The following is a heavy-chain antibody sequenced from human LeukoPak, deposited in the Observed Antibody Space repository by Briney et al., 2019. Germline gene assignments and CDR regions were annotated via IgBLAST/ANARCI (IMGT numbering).Heavy chain of an antibody. V-gene: IGHV1-69*06. CDR1: GGTFSSYA. CDR3: ARDFESSGWYDP. J-gene: IGHJ5*02. D-gene: IGHD6-19*01. CDR2: IIPIFGTA. Sequence: ASVKVSRKASGGTFSSYAISWVRQAPGQGLEWMGGIIPIFGTANYAQKFQGRVTITADKSTSTAYMELSSLRSEDTAVYYCARDFESSGWYDPWGQGTLVTVSS.